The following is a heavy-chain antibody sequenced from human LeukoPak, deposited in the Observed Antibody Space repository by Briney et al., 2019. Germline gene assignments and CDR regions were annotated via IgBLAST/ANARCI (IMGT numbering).Heavy chain of an antibody. CDR3: AKGGTTVTNPSWFDP. Sequence: GGSLRVSCAGYGFTVSSYDMSWVRQAPGKGLEWVSVISGGGGSTYYADSVKGRFTISRDNSKNTLYLHMNSLRAEDTAVYYCAKGGTTVTNPSWFDPWGQGTLVTVSS. CDR2: ISGGGGST. J-gene: IGHJ5*02. CDR1: GFTVSSYD. V-gene: IGHV3-23*01. D-gene: IGHD4-17*01.